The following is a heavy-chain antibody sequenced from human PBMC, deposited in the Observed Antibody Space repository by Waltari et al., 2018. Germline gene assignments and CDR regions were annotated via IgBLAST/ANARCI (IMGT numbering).Heavy chain of an antibody. J-gene: IGHJ5*02. CDR2: LIPSFGAP. D-gene: IGHD1-1*01. V-gene: IGHV1-69*12. CDR3: ARRQLGGPLDP. Sequence: QVHLVQSGAEVKKPGSSVKVSCKASGGTFGRYAITWVRPAPGQGLEWMGGLIPSFGAPNYAQRFQGRVTITADESTSTVYMELSSLKSEDTALYFCARRQLGGPLDPWGQGTLVTVSS. CDR1: GGTFGRYA.